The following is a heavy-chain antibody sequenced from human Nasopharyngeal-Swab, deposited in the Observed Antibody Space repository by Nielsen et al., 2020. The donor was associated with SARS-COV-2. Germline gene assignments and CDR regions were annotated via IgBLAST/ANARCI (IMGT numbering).Heavy chain of an antibody. Sequence: ASVKVSCKVSGYTFTDYYIQWVRQAPGQGLEWMGRINPNNGGTSYAQKFQGRVTMTRDTSITTAYMELSGLRSDDTAVYFCARADGSSGYFGGREYFYAMDVWGQGTTVTVSS. CDR2: INPNNGGT. CDR1: GYTFTDYY. J-gene: IGHJ6*02. D-gene: IGHD3-22*01. CDR3: ARADGSSGYFGGREYFYAMDV. V-gene: IGHV1-2*06.